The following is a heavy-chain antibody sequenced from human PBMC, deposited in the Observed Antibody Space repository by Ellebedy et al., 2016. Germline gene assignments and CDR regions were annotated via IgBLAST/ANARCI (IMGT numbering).Heavy chain of an antibody. CDR3: AKEGLRLTLDN. V-gene: IGHV3-43*01. CDR2: IRWDGTST. D-gene: IGHD5-12*01. J-gene: IGHJ4*02. CDR1: GFTFSSYT. Sequence: GGSLRLSXAASGFTFSSYTMHWVRQPPGKGLEWVSRIRWDGTSTDYADSVKGRFTISRDNSKNSLYLQMNSVRAEDTALYYCAKEGLRLTLDNWGQGTLVTVS.